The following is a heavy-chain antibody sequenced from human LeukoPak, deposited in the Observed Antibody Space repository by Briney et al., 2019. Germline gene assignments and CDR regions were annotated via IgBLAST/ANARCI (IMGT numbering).Heavy chain of an antibody. D-gene: IGHD2-2*01. CDR3: SNGRFCNNNRCYGEN. J-gene: IGHJ4*01. V-gene: IGHV3-21*04. CDR1: GFTFSSYS. Sequence: GGSLRLSCAASGFTFSSYSMNWVRQAPGKGLEWVSSISSSSSYIYYADSVKGRFTISRDNAKNSLYLQMNSLKTEDTAIYYCSNGRFCNNNRCYGENWGQGTLVNGFS. CDR2: ISSSSSYI.